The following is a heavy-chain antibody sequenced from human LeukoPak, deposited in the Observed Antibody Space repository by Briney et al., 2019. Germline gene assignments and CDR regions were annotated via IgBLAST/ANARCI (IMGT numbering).Heavy chain of an antibody. D-gene: IGHD1-26*01. CDR3: AFLLREPQH. CDR2: TASDGGDR. J-gene: IGHJ1*01. CDR1: GFTFSRYY. Sequence: GGSLRLSCVVSGFTFSRYYMGWVRQSPGKGLEWVAMTASDGGDRNYVDSVKGRFTIYRDNSKNTLYPQMNSLAAEDTAVYYRAFLLREPQHWGQGTLVTVFS. V-gene: IGHV3-7*01.